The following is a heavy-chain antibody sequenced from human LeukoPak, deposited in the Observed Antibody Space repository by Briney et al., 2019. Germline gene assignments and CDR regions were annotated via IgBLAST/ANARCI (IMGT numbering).Heavy chain of an antibody. D-gene: IGHD3-22*01. V-gene: IGHV4-59*01. J-gene: IGHJ6*03. CDR1: GGSISSYY. CDR3: ARGGARSGYILRENYYYMDV. CDR2: IYYSGST. Sequence: SETLSLTCTVSGGSISSYYWSWIRQPPGKGLEWIGYIYYSGSTNYNPSLKSRVTISVDTSKNQFSLKLSSVTAADTAVYYCARGGARSGYILRENYYYMDVWGKGTTVTVSS.